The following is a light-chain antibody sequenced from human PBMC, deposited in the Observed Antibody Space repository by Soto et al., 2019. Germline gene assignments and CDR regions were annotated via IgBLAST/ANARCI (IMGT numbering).Light chain of an antibody. CDR3: QQSYSTPLT. Sequence: DIQMTQSPSSLSASVGDRVTITCRASQSISSYLNWYQQKPGKAPKLLIYAASSLQSGVPSRFSVSGSGTDFTLTISRLRPEDFATYYGQQSYSTPLTFGGGTKVEIK. J-gene: IGKJ4*01. V-gene: IGKV1-39*01. CDR1: QSISSY. CDR2: AAS.